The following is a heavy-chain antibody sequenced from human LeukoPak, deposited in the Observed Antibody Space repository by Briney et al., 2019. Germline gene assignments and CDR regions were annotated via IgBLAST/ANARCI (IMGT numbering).Heavy chain of an antibody. V-gene: IGHV1-8*01. J-gene: IGHJ3*02. CDR1: GYTFTSYD. CDR3: ARDQFGLVGATTRYAFDI. Sequence: ASVKVSCKASGYTFTSYDINWVRQATGQGLEWMGWMNPNSGNTGYAQKFQGRVTMTRNTSISTAYMELSSLRSEDTAVYYCARDQFGLVGATTRYAFDIWGQGTMVTVSS. CDR2: MNPNSGNT. D-gene: IGHD1-26*01.